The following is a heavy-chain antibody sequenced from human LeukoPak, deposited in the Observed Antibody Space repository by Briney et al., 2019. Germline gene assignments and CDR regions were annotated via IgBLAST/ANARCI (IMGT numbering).Heavy chain of an antibody. Sequence: SETLSLTCAVSGGSISSCGYCWSCIRQPPGKGLEWVGYIYHSASTYYNPSLKSRVTISVDRSKNQFSLKLSSVTAADTAVYYGARAPYGDYEGTNWFDPWGQGTLVTVSS. CDR3: ARAPYGDYEGTNWFDP. V-gene: IGHV4-30-2*01. CDR1: GGSISSCGYC. D-gene: IGHD2-21*02. CDR2: IYHSAST. J-gene: IGHJ5*02.